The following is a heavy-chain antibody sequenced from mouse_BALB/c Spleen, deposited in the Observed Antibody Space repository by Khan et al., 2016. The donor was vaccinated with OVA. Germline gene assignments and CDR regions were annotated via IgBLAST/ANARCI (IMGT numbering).Heavy chain of an antibody. CDR2: INPTSGYT. CDR1: GYTFTTYW. J-gene: IGHJ2*01. CDR3: TRDRIDY. V-gene: IGHV1-7*01. Sequence: VQLQQSGAELAKPGASVKMSCKASGYTFTTYWMHWVKQRPGQGLEWIGYINPTSGYTDYNEKFKDRAILSADKSSNTAYMQLSSLTSEDSAVYYCTRDRIDYWGQGTTLTVSS.